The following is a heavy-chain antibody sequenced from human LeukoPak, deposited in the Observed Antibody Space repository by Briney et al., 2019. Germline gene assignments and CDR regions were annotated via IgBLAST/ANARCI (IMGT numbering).Heavy chain of an antibody. D-gene: IGHD4-17*01. J-gene: IGHJ4*02. CDR3: ATHDYGDFGDY. CDR1: GYSSTNYW. V-gene: IGHV5-10-1*01. Sequence: GESLRISCKASGYSSTNYWISWVRQMPGKGLEWMGTIDPSDSYTNYSPSFQGHVTISADKSISTAYLQLSGLKASDTAMYYCATHDYGDFGDYWGQGTLVTVSS. CDR2: IDPSDSYT.